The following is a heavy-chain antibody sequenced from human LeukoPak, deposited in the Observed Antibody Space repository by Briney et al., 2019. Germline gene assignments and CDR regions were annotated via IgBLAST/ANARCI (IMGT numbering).Heavy chain of an antibody. CDR3: GRQMRPATFCSGAICYDYDFYGMDV. CDR2: IRSKANNYPT. CDR1: GFTLDGPA. D-gene: IGHD2-15*01. Sequence: GGSLRLSCAASGFTLDGPAMHWVRQTSGKGLEWVGLIRSKANNYPTEYAASVKGRFTISRDDSKNTAYLQLNSLKTEDTAVYYCGRQMRPATFCSGAICYDYDFYGMDVWGQGTTVTVSS. V-gene: IGHV3-73*01. J-gene: IGHJ6*02.